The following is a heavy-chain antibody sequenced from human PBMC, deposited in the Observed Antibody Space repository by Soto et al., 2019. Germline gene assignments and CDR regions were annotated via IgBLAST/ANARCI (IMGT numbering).Heavy chain of an antibody. CDR1: GFSLSAYG. J-gene: IGHJ4*02. CDR3: AKARGDVGDSRTDY. D-gene: IGHD4-17*01. CDR2: ISPDGSKT. Sequence: QVKLVESGGGVVQPGRSLRLSCAASGFSLSAYGMHWVRQAPGKGLGWVAVISPDGSKTYYGDSVKGRFTISTYNSKNTLFLQRNRLRGGETSVNYGAKARGDVGDSRTDYGGQETLV. V-gene: IGHV3-30*18.